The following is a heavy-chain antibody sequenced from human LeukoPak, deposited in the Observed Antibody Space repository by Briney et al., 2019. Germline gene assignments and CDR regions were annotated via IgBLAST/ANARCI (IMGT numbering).Heavy chain of an antibody. J-gene: IGHJ4*02. CDR1: GFTFSSYA. CDR2: TSSNGGST. V-gene: IGHV3-64D*06. CDR3: VKGREPTYSSSWTD. Sequence: GGSLRLSCSASGFTFSSYAMHWVRQAPGKGLEYVSATSSNGGSTYYADSVKGRFTISRDNSKNTLYLQMSSLRAEDTAVYYCVKGREPTYSSSWTDWGQGTLVTVSS. D-gene: IGHD6-13*01.